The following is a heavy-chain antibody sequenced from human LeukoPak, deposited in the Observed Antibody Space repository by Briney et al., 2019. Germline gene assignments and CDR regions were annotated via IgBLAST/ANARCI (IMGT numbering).Heavy chain of an antibody. CDR3: ARDSPGHFDY. CDR1: GFTFNTYN. CDR2: ISSSSSTI. J-gene: IGHJ4*02. V-gene: IGHV3-48*01. Sequence: GGSLRLSCVASGFTFNTYNMNWVRQAPGKGLEWVSYISSSSSTIYYADSVKGRFTISRDNAKNSLYLQMNSLRAEDTAVYYCARDSPGHFDYWGQGTLVTVSS.